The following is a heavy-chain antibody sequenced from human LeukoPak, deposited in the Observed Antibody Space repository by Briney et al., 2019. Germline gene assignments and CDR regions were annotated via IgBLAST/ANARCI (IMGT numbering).Heavy chain of an antibody. CDR1: GFPFSSYE. V-gene: IGHV3-23*01. J-gene: IGHJ5*02. CDR2: ISGSGGST. D-gene: IGHD3-10*01. Sequence: GGSLRLSCAASGFPFSSYEMKWVRQAPGKGLEWVSAISGSGGSTYYADSVKGRFTISRDNSKNTLYLQMNSLRAEDTAVYYCAKDRGYYGSGRHNWFDPWGQGTLVTVSS. CDR3: AKDRGYYGSGRHNWFDP.